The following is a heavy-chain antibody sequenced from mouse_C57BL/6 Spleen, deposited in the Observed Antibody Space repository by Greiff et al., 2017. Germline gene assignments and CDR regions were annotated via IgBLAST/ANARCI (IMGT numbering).Heavy chain of an antibody. J-gene: IGHJ2*01. CDR2: IDPSVSYT. CDR1: GYTFTSYW. D-gene: IGHD2-1*01. CDR3: ARRLYGNYVDY. V-gene: IGHV1-50*01. Sequence: QVQPQQPGAELVKPGASVKLSCKASGYTFTSYWMQWVNQRPGQGLEWIGEIDPSVSYTNSNQKFKGKATLTLDTSSSTAYMQLSSLTSEDSAVYYCARRLYGNYVDYWGQGTTLTVSS.